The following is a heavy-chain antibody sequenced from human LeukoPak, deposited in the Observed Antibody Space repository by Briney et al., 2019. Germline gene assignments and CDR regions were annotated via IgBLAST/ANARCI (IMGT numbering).Heavy chain of an antibody. CDR3: AKGLTGGLDY. CDR2: ISGSGGSS. V-gene: IGHV3-23*01. CDR1: GFTFGSNA. D-gene: IGHD1-20*01. J-gene: IGHJ4*02. Sequence: GGSLRLSCAASGFTFGSNAMSWVRQAPGKGLEWVSAISGSGGSSYYADSVKGRFTISRDNSKNTLYLQMSSLRVEDTAVYYCAKGLTGGLDYWGQGTLVTVS.